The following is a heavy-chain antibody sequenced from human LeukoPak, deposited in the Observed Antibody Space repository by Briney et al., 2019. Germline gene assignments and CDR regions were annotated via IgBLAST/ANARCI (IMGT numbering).Heavy chain of an antibody. V-gene: IGHV3-30*04. D-gene: IGHD3-10*01. CDR3: ARDVLGLVRVPEGYFDY. J-gene: IGHJ4*02. CDR1: GFTISSYA. CDR2: ISYDGSNK. Sequence: GGSLRLSCAASGFTISSYALHWVRQAPGKGLERVAVISYDGSNKSYADSVMGRFTISRDNSKNTLYLQMNSLRAEDTAVYYCARDVLGLVRVPEGYFDYWGQGTLVTVSS.